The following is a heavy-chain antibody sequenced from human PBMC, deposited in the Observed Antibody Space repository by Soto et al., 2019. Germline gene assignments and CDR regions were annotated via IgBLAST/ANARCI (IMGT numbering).Heavy chain of an antibody. CDR3: ARVHVGGLVVRDAFDI. CDR2: ISAYNGNT. J-gene: IGHJ3*02. CDR1: GYTFTSYG. D-gene: IGHD3-22*01. V-gene: IGHV1-18*01. Sequence: QVQLVQSGAEVKKPGASVKVSCKASGYTFTSYGISWVRQAPGQGLEWMGWISAYNGNTNYAQKLQGRVTMTTDTSTSTAYTELRSLRSDDTAVYYCARVHVGGLVVRDAFDIWGQGTMVTVSS.